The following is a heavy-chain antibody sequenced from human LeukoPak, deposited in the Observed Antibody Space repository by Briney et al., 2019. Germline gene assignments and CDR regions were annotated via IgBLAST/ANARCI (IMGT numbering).Heavy chain of an antibody. D-gene: IGHD6-13*01. CDR1: GFTFSGFA. J-gene: IGHJ4*02. Sequence: PRGSLRLSCAASGFTFSGFAMPWVRQAPGKGLEWVSTIIGGGVSTYYTDSVKGRFTISRDTSKNAAYLQMDSLRAEDTAVYYCAKASGYYYFDYWGQGILVTVSS. CDR2: IIGGGVST. V-gene: IGHV3-23*01. CDR3: AKASGYYYFDY.